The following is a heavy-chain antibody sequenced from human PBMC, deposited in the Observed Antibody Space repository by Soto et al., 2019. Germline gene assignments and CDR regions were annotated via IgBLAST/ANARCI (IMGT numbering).Heavy chain of an antibody. CDR2: ISAYTDDP. Sequence: ASVKVSCKASGNTFTNFGVTWVRQAPGQGLEWMGWISAYTDDPNYAQKFQGRVTMTIDTSTGTAYLDLRSLTSEDTAVYYCAATVVRWFDPWGQGTLVTVSS. CDR3: AATVVRWFDP. J-gene: IGHJ5*02. CDR1: GNTFTNFG. D-gene: IGHD4-17*01. V-gene: IGHV1-18*01.